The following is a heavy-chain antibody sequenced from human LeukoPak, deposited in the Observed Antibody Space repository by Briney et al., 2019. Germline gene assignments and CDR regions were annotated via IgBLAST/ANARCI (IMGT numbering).Heavy chain of an antibody. CDR3: AKDHCGGDCYWGPWSY. Sequence: PGGSLGLSCAASGFTFSSYWMSWVRQAPGKGLEWVAFIRYDGSNKYYADSVKGRFTISRDNSKNTLYLQMNSLRAEDTAVYYCAKDHCGGDCYWGPWSYWGQGTLVTVSS. CDR2: IRYDGSNK. D-gene: IGHD2-21*02. V-gene: IGHV3-30*02. J-gene: IGHJ4*02. CDR1: GFTFSSYW.